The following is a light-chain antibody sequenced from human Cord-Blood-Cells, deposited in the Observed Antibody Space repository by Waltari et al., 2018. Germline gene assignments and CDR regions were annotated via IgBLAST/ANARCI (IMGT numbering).Light chain of an antibody. V-gene: IGKV4-1*01. Sequence: DIVMTQSPDALAVSLGERATINCKSSPSVLYSSNNKNSLTWYQQKPGQPPNLLICCASTRESGVPDRFSGSGSGTDFTLTHSSLQAEDVAVYYCQQYYSTAWTFGQGTKVEIK. J-gene: IGKJ1*01. CDR1: PSVLYSSNNKNS. CDR3: QQYYSTAWT. CDR2: CAS.